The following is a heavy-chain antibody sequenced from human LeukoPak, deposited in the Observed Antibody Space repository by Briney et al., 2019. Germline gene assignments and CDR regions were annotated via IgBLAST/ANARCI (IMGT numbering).Heavy chain of an antibody. CDR3: ARVGYRWLQYFDY. CDR2: IWYDGSNK. Sequence: GGSLRLSCAASGFTFSSYGMHWVRQAPGKGLEWVAVIWYDGSNKYYADSVKGRFTISRDNSKNTLYLQMNSLRAEDTAVYYCARVGYRWLQYFDYWGQGTLVTVSS. CDR1: GFTFSSYG. J-gene: IGHJ4*02. D-gene: IGHD5-24*01. V-gene: IGHV3-33*01.